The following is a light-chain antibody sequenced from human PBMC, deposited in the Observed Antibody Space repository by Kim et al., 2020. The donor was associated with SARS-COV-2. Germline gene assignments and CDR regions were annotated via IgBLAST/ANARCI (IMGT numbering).Light chain of an antibody. V-gene: IGKV1-5*03. CDR3: QQYNSYPWT. Sequence: ASVGERVTITCRASQSISSWFAWYQQKPGKAPNFLIYKASSLESGVPSRFSGSGSGTEFTLTISSLQPDDFATYYCQQYNSYPWTFGQGTKVDIK. J-gene: IGKJ1*01. CDR2: KAS. CDR1: QSISSW.